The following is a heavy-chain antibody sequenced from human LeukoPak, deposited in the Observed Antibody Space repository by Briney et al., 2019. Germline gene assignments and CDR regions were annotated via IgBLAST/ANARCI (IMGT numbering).Heavy chain of an antibody. J-gene: IGHJ6*02. Sequence: SETLSLTCTVSGGSLSHYYWSWVRQPPGRGLERSGYIYYSGTTNYNPSLKSRVTISVDTSKNQFSLKLNSVTAADTAVYYCAREDPRTKVPEGMDVWGQGTTVTVSS. CDR3: AREDPRTKVPEGMDV. D-gene: IGHD4/OR15-4a*01. V-gene: IGHV4-59*01. CDR2: IYYSGTT. CDR1: GGSLSHYY.